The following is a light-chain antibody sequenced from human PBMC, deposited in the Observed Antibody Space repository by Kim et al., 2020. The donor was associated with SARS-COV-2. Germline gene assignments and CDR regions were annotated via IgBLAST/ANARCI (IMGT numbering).Light chain of an antibody. CDR2: DAS. CDR1: QRVSSN. CDR3: QQRSDWRT. J-gene: IGKJ4*01. Sequence: SLSPGESATLSCRASQRVSSNLAWYPQTPGQAPRLLIYDASIRATGIPARFSGSGSGTDFTLTICSLEPGDFAVYYCQQRSDWRTFGGGTKVDIK. V-gene: IGKV3-11*01.